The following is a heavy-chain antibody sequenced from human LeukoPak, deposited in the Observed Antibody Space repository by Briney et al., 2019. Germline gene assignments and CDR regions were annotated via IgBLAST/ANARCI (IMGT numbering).Heavy chain of an antibody. Sequence: PGGSLRLSCAASGFIFSNYWMSWVRQAPGKGLEWVSVIYNVGTTYYADSVKGRFTTSRDSSKNMVFLQMNYLRADDTAVHYCASHGCYCLDYWGQGTLVTVSS. CDR1: GFIFSNYW. D-gene: IGHD3-10*01. CDR3: ASHGCYCLDY. J-gene: IGHJ4*02. CDR2: IYNVGTT. V-gene: IGHV3-66*04.